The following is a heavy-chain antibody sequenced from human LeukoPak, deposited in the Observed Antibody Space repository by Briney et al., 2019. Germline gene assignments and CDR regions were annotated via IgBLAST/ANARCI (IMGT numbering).Heavy chain of an antibody. V-gene: IGHV3-48*01. CDR2: ISSSSSTI. D-gene: IGHD3-3*02. J-gene: IGHJ4*02. Sequence: GGSLRLSCAASGFTFSSYSMNWVRQAPGKGLEWVSYISSSSSTIYYADSVKGRFTISRDNAKNSLYLQMNGLRAEDTAVYYCARHPNIKSRIFGVVIHHPIDYWGQGTLVTVSS. CDR3: ARHPNIKSRIFGVVIHHPIDY. CDR1: GFTFSSYS.